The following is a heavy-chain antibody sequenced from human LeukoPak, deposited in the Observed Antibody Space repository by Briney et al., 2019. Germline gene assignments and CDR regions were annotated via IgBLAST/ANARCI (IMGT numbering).Heavy chain of an antibody. Sequence: SETLSLTCAVYGGSFSGYYWSWIRQPPGKGLEWIGEINHSGSTNYNPSLKSRVTISVDTSKNQLSLKLSSVTAADTAVYYCASDYYGSGSFDYWGQGTLVTVSS. J-gene: IGHJ4*02. CDR3: ASDYYGSGSFDY. V-gene: IGHV4-34*01. D-gene: IGHD3-10*01. CDR2: INHSGST. CDR1: GGSFSGYY.